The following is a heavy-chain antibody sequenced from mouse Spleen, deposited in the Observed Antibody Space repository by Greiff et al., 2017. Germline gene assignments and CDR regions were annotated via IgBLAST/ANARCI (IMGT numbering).Heavy chain of an antibody. V-gene: IGHV3-6*01. D-gene: IGHD4-1*01. J-gene: IGHJ1*01. CDR3: ARDPVTGTGYFDV. CDR2: ISYDGSN. CDR1: GYSITSGYY. Sequence: EESGPGLVKPSQSLSLTCSVTGYSITSGYYWNWIRQFPGNKLEWMGYISYDGSNNYNPSLKNRISITRDTSKNQFFLKLNSVTTEDTATYYCARDPVTGTGYFDVWGAGTTVTVSS.